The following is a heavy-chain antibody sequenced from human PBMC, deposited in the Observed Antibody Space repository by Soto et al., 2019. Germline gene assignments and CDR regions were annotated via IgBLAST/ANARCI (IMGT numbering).Heavy chain of an antibody. J-gene: IGHJ4*02. CDR3: ARWEQPLFDY. CDR2: ISSYGNHK. V-gene: IGHV3-30*09. D-gene: IGHD1-1*01. Sequence: QVQLVESGGGVVQPGRSLRLSCAASGFSVSAYNVHWVRQAPGKGLEWVAVISSYGNHKYYTDSVKGRFAISRDTSTNTVFLQMSSLGPEDTAVYYCARWEQPLFDYWGQGTLVTVSS. CDR1: GFSVSAYN.